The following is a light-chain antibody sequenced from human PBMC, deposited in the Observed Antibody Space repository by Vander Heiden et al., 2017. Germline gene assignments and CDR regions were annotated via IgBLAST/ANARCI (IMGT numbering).Light chain of an antibody. Sequence: DIPLSQSPSSLSASVGDRVTITCQASQDISNYLNWYQQKPGKAPKLLIYDASNLETGVPSRFSGSGSGTDFTFTISSLQPEDIATYYCQQDDNLPITFGQGTQVDIK. CDR2: DAS. CDR3: QQDDNLPIT. CDR1: QDISNY. J-gene: IGKJ5*01. V-gene: IGKV1-33*01.